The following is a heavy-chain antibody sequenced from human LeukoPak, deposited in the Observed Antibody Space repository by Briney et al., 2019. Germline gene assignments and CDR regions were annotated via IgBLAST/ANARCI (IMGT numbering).Heavy chain of an antibody. J-gene: IGHJ4*02. D-gene: IGHD5-12*01. CDR3: ASHFLVGGYIGYGFAY. CDR1: GFSRTSYM. CDR2: IYPGYSDI. V-gene: IGHV5-51*01. Sequence: RGESLKISGKWSGFSRTSYMICGRRQMPGKGLEWMGIIYPGYSDIRYSPSFQGHVTISADKSISTAYVQWRILKASDTAQYYCASHFLVGGYIGYGFAYWGQGTLVTVSS.